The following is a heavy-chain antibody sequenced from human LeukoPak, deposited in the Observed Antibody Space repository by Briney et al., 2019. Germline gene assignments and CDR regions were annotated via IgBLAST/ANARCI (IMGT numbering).Heavy chain of an antibody. CDR2: ISSSSSYI. V-gene: IGHV3-21*01. CDR3: ARLGGIVVVPAAMFAY. CDR1: GFTFSSYS. D-gene: IGHD2-2*01. Sequence: GGSLRLSCAASGFTFSSYSMNWGRQAPGKGGEWVSSISSSSSYIYYADSVKGRFTISRDNAKNSLYLQMNSLRAEETAVYYCARLGGIVVVPAAMFAYWGQGTLVTVSS. J-gene: IGHJ4*02.